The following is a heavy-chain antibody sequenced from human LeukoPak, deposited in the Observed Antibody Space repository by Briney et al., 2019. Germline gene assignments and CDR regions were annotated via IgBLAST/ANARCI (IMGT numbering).Heavy chain of an antibody. Sequence: GAPVKVSCKASGGTFSSSAISWVRQAPGQGLEWMGRIIAMMDVANYAQKFQGRVTITADKSTSTAYMELSSLRSEDTAVYYCARGYRLNDSSGYYRFPSYGMDVWGQGTTVTVSS. V-gene: IGHV1-69*04. CDR2: IIAMMDVA. D-gene: IGHD3-22*01. J-gene: IGHJ6*02. CDR1: GGTFSSSA. CDR3: ARGYRLNDSSGYYRFPSYGMDV.